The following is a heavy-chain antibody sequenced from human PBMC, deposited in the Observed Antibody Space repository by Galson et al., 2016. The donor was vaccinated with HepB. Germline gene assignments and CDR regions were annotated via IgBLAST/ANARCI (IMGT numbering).Heavy chain of an antibody. CDR2: MSFDGNNK. CDR1: GFTFSPYA. D-gene: IGHD6-25*01. V-gene: IGHV3-30*04. J-gene: IGHJ4*02. CDR3: ARGGGGRQRDPYYFDY. Sequence: SLRLSCAASGFTFSPYAMHWVRQAPGKGLEWAAVMSFDGNNKYYADSVKGRFTISRDNSKNTVYLQMNSLRPEDTAVYYCARGGGGRQRDPYYFDYWGQGTLVTVSS.